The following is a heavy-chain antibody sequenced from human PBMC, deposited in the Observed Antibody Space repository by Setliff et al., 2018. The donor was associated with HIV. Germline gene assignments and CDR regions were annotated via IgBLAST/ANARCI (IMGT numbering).Heavy chain of an antibody. D-gene: IGHD1-1*01. Sequence: PSETLSLTCTVSGVSISTYFWSWVRHTPGKGLEWIGYIYYTVSTIYNPSFRSRVTISVATSKNKFSLMLDSVTAADTAVYYCARNSEKGIQQLLRASWGRGTMVTVSS. V-gene: IGHV4-59*01. CDR1: GVSISTYF. J-gene: IGHJ5*02. CDR2: IYYTVST. CDR3: ARNSEKGIQQLLRAS.